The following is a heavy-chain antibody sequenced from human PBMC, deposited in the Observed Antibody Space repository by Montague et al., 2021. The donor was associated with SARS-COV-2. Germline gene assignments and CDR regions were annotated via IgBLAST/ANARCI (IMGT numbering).Heavy chain of an antibody. D-gene: IGHD1-26*01. CDR2: NSTSSDII. CDR3: ARGRGSYIDY. Sequence: SLRLSCAASGFTFTSYSMSWVRQAPGAGLEWVSFNSTSSDIIIYRDSVKGRFTISRDNAKNSVYLQMNSLRDEDTALYYCARGRGSYIDYWGQGTLVSVSS. CDR1: GFTFTSYS. V-gene: IGHV3-48*02. J-gene: IGHJ4*02.